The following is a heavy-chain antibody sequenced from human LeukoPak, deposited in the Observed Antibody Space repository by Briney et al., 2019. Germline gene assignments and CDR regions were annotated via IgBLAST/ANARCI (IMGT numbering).Heavy chain of an antibody. V-gene: IGHV4-59*08. D-gene: IGHD2-2*01. CDR3: ARQKGELIVVVPATPDY. CDR1: GGSISSYY. J-gene: IGHJ4*02. Sequence: SETLSLTCAVSGGSISSYYWSWIRQPPGKGLEWIGSIYQSGSTYYNPSLKSRVTISVDTSKNQFSLKLSSVTAADTAVYYCARQKGELIVVVPATPDYWGQGTLVTVSS. CDR2: IYQSGST.